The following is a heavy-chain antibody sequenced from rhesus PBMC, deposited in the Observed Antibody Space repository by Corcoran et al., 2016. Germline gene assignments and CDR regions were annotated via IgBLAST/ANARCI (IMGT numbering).Heavy chain of an antibody. D-gene: IGHD6-13*01. Sequence: QVQLQESGPGLLKPSETLSLTCAVSGGSISGGYGWGWIRQPPGKRLEWIGSIYRSSGNTYYNPSLKSRVTISKDTAKNQFSLKRSSVTAADTAVYYWARGGSSWSGAEYFEFWGQGALVTVSS. CDR3: ARGGSSWSGAEYFEF. CDR1: GGSISGGYG. CDR2: IYRSSGNT. J-gene: IGHJ1*01. V-gene: IGHV4S7*01.